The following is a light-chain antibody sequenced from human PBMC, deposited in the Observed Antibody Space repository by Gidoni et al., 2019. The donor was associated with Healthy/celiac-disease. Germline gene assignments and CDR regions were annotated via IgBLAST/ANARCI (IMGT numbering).Light chain of an antibody. J-gene: IGLJ1*01. Sequence: QSALTQPRSVSGSPGQSVTISCTGTSSYVGGYNYVSWYQQHPGKAPILMIYDVSKRPSGFPDRFSGSKSGNTASLTISGLQAEDEADYYCCSYAGSYTSGYVFGTGTKVTVL. CDR3: CSYAGSYTSGYV. CDR1: SSYVGGYNY. CDR2: DVS. V-gene: IGLV2-11*01.